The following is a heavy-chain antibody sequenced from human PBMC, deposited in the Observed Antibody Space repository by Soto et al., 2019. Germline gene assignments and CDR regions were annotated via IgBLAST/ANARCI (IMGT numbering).Heavy chain of an antibody. J-gene: IGHJ5*02. CDR3: ARVFNFSFHDCADMRGNFDP. CDR1: GGSINTYY. D-gene: IGHD2-21*01. Sequence: SETLSLTCTVTGGSINTYYWSWIRQSAGKGLEWIGRVYTTGSTNYNPSLKSRVTISVDTSRNQFSLSLRPVTAADTAVYYCARVFNFSFHDCADMRGNFDPWGKGTLVT. CDR2: VYTTGST. V-gene: IGHV4-4*07.